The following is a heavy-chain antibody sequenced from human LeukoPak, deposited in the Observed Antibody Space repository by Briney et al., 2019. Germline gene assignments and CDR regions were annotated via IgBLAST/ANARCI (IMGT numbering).Heavy chain of an antibody. V-gene: IGHV1-2*02. J-gene: IGHJ4*02. Sequence: GASVKVSCKASRYTFTDYYMYWVRQAPGQGLEWMGWINPHSGGTNYAQKFQGRVTMTRDTSISTAYMELSRLRSDDTAVYYCARDGEQQQAYYFDYWGQGTLVTVSS. CDR2: INPHSGGT. CDR1: RYTFTDYY. D-gene: IGHD6-13*01. CDR3: ARDGEQQQAYYFDY.